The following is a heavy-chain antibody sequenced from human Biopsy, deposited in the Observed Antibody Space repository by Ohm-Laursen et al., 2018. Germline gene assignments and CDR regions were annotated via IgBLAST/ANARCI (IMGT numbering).Heavy chain of an antibody. J-gene: IGHJ2*01. CDR2: VYYTGGT. CDR3: ARDRGYYSDRTVPGYFDL. V-gene: IGHV4-59*01. D-gene: IGHD3-22*01. Sequence: TLSLTCTVSGGSISSYYWSWIRQPPGKGLQWIGYVYYTGGTDYNPSLQSRVTISVDTSKNHFSLRLRSVTPADTAIYYCARDRGYYSDRTVPGYFDLWGRGTLVTVSS. CDR1: GGSISSYY.